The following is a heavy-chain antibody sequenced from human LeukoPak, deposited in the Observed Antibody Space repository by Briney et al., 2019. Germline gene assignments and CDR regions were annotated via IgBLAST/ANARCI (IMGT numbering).Heavy chain of an antibody. CDR2: IYYTGST. Sequence: PSETLSLTCSVSGGSTSGSGYYWAWIRQPPGKGLEWIGSIYYTGSTHYNSSLKSRVAMSVDTSKNQFSLKLSSVTAADTAVYYCASPLGGFDNWGQGTLVTVSS. CDR1: GGSTSGSGYY. J-gene: IGHJ4*02. V-gene: IGHV4-39*01. D-gene: IGHD3-16*01. CDR3: ASPLGGFDN.